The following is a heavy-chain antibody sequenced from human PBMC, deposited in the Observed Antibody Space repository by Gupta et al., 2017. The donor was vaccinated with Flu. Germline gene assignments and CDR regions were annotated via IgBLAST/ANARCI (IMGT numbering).Heavy chain of an antibody. D-gene: IGHD4-17*01. Sequence: EVQLVESGGGLVQPGGSLRRSCAASGFTVSSNYLSWVRQAPGMGLEWVSVIYSGGSTYYADSVKGRFTISRDNSKNTLYLQMNSLRAEDTAVYYCASHDYGDPALETYYYYGMDVWGQGTTVTVSS. V-gene: IGHV3-66*02. CDR2: IYSGGST. CDR3: ASHDYGDPALETYYYYGMDV. J-gene: IGHJ6*02. CDR1: GFTVSSNY.